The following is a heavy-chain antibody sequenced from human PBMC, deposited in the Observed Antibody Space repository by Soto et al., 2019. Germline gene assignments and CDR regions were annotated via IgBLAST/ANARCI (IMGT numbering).Heavy chain of an antibody. CDR1: GFSLSTSGMC. V-gene: IGHV2-70*01. J-gene: IGHJ6*02. CDR3: ARIRYYYDSSGYYLYGMDV. CDR2: IDWDDDK. D-gene: IGHD3-22*01. Sequence: SGPTLVNPTQTLTLTCTFSGFSLSTSGMCVSWIRQPPGKALEWLALIDWDDDKYYSTSLKTRLTISKDTSKNQVVLKMTNMDPVDTATYYCARIRYYYDSSGYYLYGMDVWGQGTTVTVSS.